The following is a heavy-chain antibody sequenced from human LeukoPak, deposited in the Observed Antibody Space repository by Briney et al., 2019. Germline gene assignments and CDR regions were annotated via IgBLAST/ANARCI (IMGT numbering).Heavy chain of an antibody. CDR1: GFTFSNYA. CDR2: INANGGTS. V-gene: IGHV3-23*01. Sequence: GGSLRLPCAASGFTFSNYAMTWVRQAPGKGLECVSGINANGGTSYYADSVRGRFTVSRDNSKNTLSLQMNSLRAEDSAIYYCAKTNGYFDYWGQGTLVTVSS. J-gene: IGHJ4*02. CDR3: AKTNGYFDY.